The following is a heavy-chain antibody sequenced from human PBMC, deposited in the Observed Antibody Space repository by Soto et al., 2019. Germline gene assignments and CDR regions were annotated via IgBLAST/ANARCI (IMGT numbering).Heavy chain of an antibody. CDR3: AKGGYCSSTSCENYYYYYYMDV. CDR2: ISGSGGST. J-gene: IGHJ6*03. V-gene: IGHV3-23*01. CDR1: GFTFSSYA. D-gene: IGHD2-2*01. Sequence: GSLRLSCAASGFTFSSYAMSWVRQAPGKGLEWVSAISGSGGSTYYADSVKGRFTISRDNSKNTLYLQMNSLRAEDTAVYYCAKGGYCSSTSCENYYYYYYMDVWGKGTKVTVSS.